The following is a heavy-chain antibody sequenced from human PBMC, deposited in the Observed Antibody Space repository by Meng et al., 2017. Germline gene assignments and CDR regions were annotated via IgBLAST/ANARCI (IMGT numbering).Heavy chain of an antibody. Sequence: QVQLGQSGAEAKKPGASVKVSCKASGYTFTTYAIHWVRQAPGQRLEWMGWINAGNSDTKYSQKLQGRVTITRDTSASTVYMEVSSLRSEDTGVYYCARAIAVSGTGRFDYWGQGTLVTVSS. CDR1: GYTFTTYA. J-gene: IGHJ4*02. V-gene: IGHV1-3*01. CDR3: ARAIAVSGTGRFDY. CDR2: INAGNSDT. D-gene: IGHD6-19*01.